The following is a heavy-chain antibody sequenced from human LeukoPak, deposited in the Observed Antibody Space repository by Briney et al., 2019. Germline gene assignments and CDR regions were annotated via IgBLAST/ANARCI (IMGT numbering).Heavy chain of an antibody. CDR2: INAVDTNT. D-gene: IGHD1-14*01. V-gene: IGHV3-23*01. J-gene: IGHJ4*02. CDR3: AKQFLETS. Sequence: GGSLRLSCAASGFTFSSYAMTWVRQAPGKGLEWVSTINAVDTNTYYADSVRGRFTVSRDNSKNTLYLQMNSLRAEDTAVYYCAKQFLETSWGQGTLVTVSS. CDR1: GFTFSSYA.